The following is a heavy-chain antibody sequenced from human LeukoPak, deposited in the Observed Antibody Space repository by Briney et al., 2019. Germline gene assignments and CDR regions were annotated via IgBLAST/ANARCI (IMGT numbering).Heavy chain of an antibody. CDR2: ISGSGGST. Sequence: GGSLRLSCAASGFTFSTYAMSWVRQAPGKGLEWVSTISGSGGSTYYADSVKGRFTISRDNSKNTLYLQMNSLRAEDTAVYYCAKLRGATINAWYFDYWGQGTLVTVSS. CDR3: AKLRGATINAWYFDY. V-gene: IGHV3-23*01. J-gene: IGHJ4*02. CDR1: GFTFSTYA. D-gene: IGHD5-12*01.